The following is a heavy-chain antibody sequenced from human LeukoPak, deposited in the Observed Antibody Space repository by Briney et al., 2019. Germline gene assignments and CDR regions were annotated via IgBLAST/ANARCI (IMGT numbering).Heavy chain of an antibody. Sequence: SGPRLCDPPQTLTLTCTFSGLSLGTDGMCVRWIRRPPGKALEWLARIDWDDDKYYSTSLKTRLTISKDTSKNQVVLRMTNMDPVDTATYYCAHRKSWTYAFDIWGQGTMVTVSS. CDR1: GLSLGTDGMC. V-gene: IGHV2-70*12. J-gene: IGHJ3*02. CDR2: IDWDDDK. CDR3: AHRKSWTYAFDI. D-gene: IGHD3/OR15-3a*01.